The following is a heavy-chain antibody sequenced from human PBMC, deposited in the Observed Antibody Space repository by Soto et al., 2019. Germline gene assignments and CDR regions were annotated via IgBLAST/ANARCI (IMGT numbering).Heavy chain of an antibody. CDR3: ARGELRLYYFDY. CDR1: GFTFSSYA. Sequence: EVQLLESGGGLVQPGGSLGLSCAASGFTFSSYAMSWVRQSPGKGLEWVSAISGMGGSTYYADSVKGRFTISRDNSKSALYLQMNSLRAEDTAVYYCARGELRLYYFDYWGQGTLVTVSS. J-gene: IGHJ4*02. V-gene: IGHV3-23*01. D-gene: IGHD3-16*01. CDR2: ISGMGGST.